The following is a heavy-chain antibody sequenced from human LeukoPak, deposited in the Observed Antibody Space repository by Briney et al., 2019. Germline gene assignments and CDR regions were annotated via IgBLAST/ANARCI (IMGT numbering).Heavy chain of an antibody. J-gene: IGHJ4*02. CDR2: ISYDGSNK. CDR1: GFTFSSYA. CDR3: TTQPGIAVAGYCVY. V-gene: IGHV3-30-3*01. Sequence: GRSLRLSCAASGFTFSSYAMHWVRQAPGKGLEWVAVISYDGSNKYYADSVKGRFTISRDNSKNTLYLQMNSLKTEDTAVYYCTTQPGIAVAGYCVYWGQGTLVTVSS. D-gene: IGHD6-19*01.